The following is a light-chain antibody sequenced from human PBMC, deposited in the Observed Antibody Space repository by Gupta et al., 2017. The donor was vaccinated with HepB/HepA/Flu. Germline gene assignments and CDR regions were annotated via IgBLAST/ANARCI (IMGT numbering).Light chain of an antibody. J-gene: IGKJ5*01. Sequence: MHFTQSPSFLSASVGDRVTLTCRAKQDISRYLVWYHPSPGQAPKLLIYGASTLHTGVPSRFSGSGSGTEFTLTVSSLQPEDFGTYYCQHYHSYPYTFGQGTRLEIK. CDR1: QDISRY. CDR2: GAS. V-gene: IGKV1-9*01. CDR3: QHYHSYPYT.